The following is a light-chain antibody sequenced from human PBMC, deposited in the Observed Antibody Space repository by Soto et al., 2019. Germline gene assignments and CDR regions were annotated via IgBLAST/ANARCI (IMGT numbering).Light chain of an antibody. CDR2: GVS. J-gene: IGKJ1*01. V-gene: IGKV3-20*01. Sequence: EIVLTQSAGTLALSLGDGATLSCRASQTVNRNYLAWYHQKPGQPPRLLIYGVSNRATGVPDRFSGGGSGTEFTLTIDSLEPDDFGTYYCQQYIDSPRTFGQGTRVEVK. CDR1: QTVNRNY. CDR3: QQYIDSPRT.